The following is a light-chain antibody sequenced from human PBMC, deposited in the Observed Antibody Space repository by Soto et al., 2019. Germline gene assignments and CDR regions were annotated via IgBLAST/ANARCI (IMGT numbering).Light chain of an antibody. V-gene: IGKV3-15*01. CDR2: DAS. J-gene: IGKJ1*01. CDR1: QSVSTY. Sequence: EIVLTQSPATLSLSPGERATLSCRASQSVSTYLAWYQQKPGQAPRLLIYDASSRATGIPARFSGSGSGTEFTLTISSLQSEDFAVYYCQQYNNWWTFGQGTKGDIK. CDR3: QQYNNWWT.